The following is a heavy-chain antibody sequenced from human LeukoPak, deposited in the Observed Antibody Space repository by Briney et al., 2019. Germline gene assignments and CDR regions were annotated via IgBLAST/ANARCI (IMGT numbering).Heavy chain of an antibody. D-gene: IGHD3-22*01. J-gene: IGHJ4*02. CDR1: GFSLSSYE. CDR3: ARCSNSYDTGGYYRCPLDY. V-gene: IGHV3-48*03. Sequence: GGSLRLSCAASGFSLSSYEMTWVRQAPGKGLEWVSSISSSARTIYYADSVKGRFTISRDNAKNSLYLQMNSLRAEDTALYYCARCSNSYDTGGYYRCPLDYWGQGTLVTVSS. CDR2: ISSSARTI.